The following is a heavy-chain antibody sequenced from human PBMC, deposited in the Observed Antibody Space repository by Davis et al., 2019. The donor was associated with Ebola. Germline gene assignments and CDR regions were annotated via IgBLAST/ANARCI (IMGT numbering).Heavy chain of an antibody. CDR3: ARAAVSASKSWFDP. CDR1: GFTFSSYS. J-gene: IGHJ5*02. D-gene: IGHD2-2*01. Sequence: PGGSLRLSCAASGFTFSSYSMNWVRQAPGKGLEWVSSSSSSGHNVYYADSVKGRFTISRDNAKNSLFLQMNSLGAEDTAVYYCARAAVSASKSWFDPWGQGTLVTVSS. CDR2: SSSSGHNV. V-gene: IGHV3-21*04.